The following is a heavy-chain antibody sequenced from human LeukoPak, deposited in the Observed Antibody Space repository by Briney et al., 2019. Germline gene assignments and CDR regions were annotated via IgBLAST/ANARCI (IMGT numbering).Heavy chain of an antibody. J-gene: IGHJ6*02. CDR2: INHSGST. D-gene: IGHD3-22*01. CDR3: ARVKGLVRSGYHRRGYYYYGMDV. V-gene: IGHV4-34*01. Sequence: SETLSLTCAVYGGSFGGYYWSWIRQPPGKGLERVGEINHSGSTSYNPSLKSRVTISVDTSKNQFSLKLSSVTAADTAVYYCARVKGLVRSGYHRRGYYYYGMDVWGQGTTVTVSS. CDR1: GGSFGGYY.